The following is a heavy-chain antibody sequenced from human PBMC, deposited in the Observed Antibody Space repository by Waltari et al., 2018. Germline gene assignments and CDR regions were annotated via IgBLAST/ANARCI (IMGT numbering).Heavy chain of an antibody. CDR1: GGSISSGGYY. D-gene: IGHD3-3*01. CDR3: ARAVTIFGVVIIHFDY. J-gene: IGHJ4*02. CDR2: IYYSGST. Sequence: QVQLQESGPGLVKPSQTLSLTCTVSGGSISSGGYYWSWIRQHPGKGLEWIGYIYYSGSTYSNPSLKSRVTISVDTSKNQFSLKLSSVTAADTAVYYCARAVTIFGVVIIHFDYWGQGTLVTVSS. V-gene: IGHV4-31*03.